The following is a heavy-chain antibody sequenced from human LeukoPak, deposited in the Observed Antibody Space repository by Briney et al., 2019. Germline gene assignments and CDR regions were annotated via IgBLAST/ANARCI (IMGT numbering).Heavy chain of an antibody. V-gene: IGHV4-34*01. CDR3: ARGPRATSLQYYFDY. Sequence: PSETLSLTCAVYGGSFSGYYWSWIRQPPGKGLEWIGEINHSGSTNYIPSLKSRVTISVDTSKNQFSLKLSSVTAADTAVYYCARGPRATSLQYYFDYWGQGTLVTVSS. CDR1: GGSFSGYY. CDR2: INHSGST. D-gene: IGHD2-2*01. J-gene: IGHJ4*02.